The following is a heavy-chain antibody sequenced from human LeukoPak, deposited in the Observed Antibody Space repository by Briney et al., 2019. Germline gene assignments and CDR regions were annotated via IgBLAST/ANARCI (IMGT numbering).Heavy chain of an antibody. Sequence: SETLSLTCMVSGGSIRSYYWSWIGQPPGKGLEWIGYIYYSGRTNYNPSLKSRVTISVDTSKNQFSLKLSSVTAADTAVYYCARAAHGYDFWSGYLDWGQGTLVTVSS. J-gene: IGHJ4*02. CDR1: GGSIRSYY. D-gene: IGHD3-3*01. CDR3: ARAAHGYDFWSGYLD. CDR2: IYYSGRT. V-gene: IGHV4-59*01.